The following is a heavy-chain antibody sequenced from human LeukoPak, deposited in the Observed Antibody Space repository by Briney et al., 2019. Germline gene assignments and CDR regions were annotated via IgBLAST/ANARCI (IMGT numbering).Heavy chain of an antibody. CDR2: IEGDDSEK. CDR1: AFTLSNHW. J-gene: IGHJ3*02. Sequence: PGGSLRLSCVASAFTLSNHWMGWVRQAPGKGLEWVANIEGDDSEKNYVETVKGRFTISRDNANNSLFLQMNSLRAEDTAVYYCARVVPGGPSYVDAFDIWGQGTMVTVSS. CDR3: ARVVPGGPSYVDAFDI. D-gene: IGHD3-16*01. V-gene: IGHV3-7*01.